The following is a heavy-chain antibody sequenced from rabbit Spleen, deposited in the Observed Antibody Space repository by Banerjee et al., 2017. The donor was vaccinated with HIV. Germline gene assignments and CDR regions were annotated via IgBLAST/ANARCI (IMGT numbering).Heavy chain of an antibody. CDR3: ARDGTGGSYFAL. D-gene: IGHD8-1*01. CDR2: IYDGSSDSS. CDR1: GFSFSSGYY. Sequence: QSLEESGGGLVQPEGSLTLTCSTSGFSFSSGYYMCWVRQAPGKGLEWIACIYDGSSDSSHYASWAKGRFTISKTSSTTVALQMTSLTAADTATYFCARDGTGGSYFALWGQGTLVTVS. V-gene: IGHV1S40*01. J-gene: IGHJ4*01.